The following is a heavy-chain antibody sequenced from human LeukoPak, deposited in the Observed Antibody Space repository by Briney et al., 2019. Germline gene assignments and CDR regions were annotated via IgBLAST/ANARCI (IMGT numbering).Heavy chain of an antibody. D-gene: IGHD6-13*01. V-gene: IGHV4-59*01. CDR2: IYYSGST. Sequence: PSETLSLTCTVSGGSISSYYWSWIRQPPGKGLEWIGYIYYSGSTNYNPSLKSRVTISVDTSKNQFSLKLSSVTAADTAMYYCARVAAAAGIINWFDPWGQGTLVTVSS. CDR3: ARVAAAAGIINWFDP. J-gene: IGHJ5*02. CDR1: GGSISSYY.